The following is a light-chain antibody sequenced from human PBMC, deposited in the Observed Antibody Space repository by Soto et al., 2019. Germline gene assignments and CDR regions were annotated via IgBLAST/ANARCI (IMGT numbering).Light chain of an antibody. CDR1: SSNIGAGYD. Sequence: QPVVTQPPSVSGAPGQRVTISCTGSSSNIGAGYDVHWYQQLPGTAPKLLIYGNSNRPSGVPDRFSGSKSGTSASLAITGLQADDEADYYCQSYDSSLSGWVFGGGTKVTVL. CDR3: QSYDSSLSGWV. V-gene: IGLV1-40*01. J-gene: IGLJ3*02. CDR2: GNS.